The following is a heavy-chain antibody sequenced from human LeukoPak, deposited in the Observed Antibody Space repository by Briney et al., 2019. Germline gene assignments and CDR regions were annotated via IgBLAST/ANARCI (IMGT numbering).Heavy chain of an antibody. CDR1: GDSLIINYN. CDR2: IFYSGAT. V-gene: IGHV4-39*01. D-gene: IGHD6-19*01. J-gene: IGHJ4*02. Sequence: TLSLTFTVSGDSLIINYNWGWIRQPPGKGLEGIVSIFYSGATYYNPSLKSRVTISVDTSKNQFSLKLSSMTAADTAVYYCVRHRQWLLFPDYWGQGTLVTVSS. CDR3: VRHRQWLLFPDY.